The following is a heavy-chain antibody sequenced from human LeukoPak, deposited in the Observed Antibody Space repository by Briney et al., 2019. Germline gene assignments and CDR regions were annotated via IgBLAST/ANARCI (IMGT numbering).Heavy chain of an antibody. Sequence: SETLSLTCTVSGGSISSFYWSWIRQPPGKGLEWIGNIYYTGSTNYNPSLKSRVTISVDTSKNRFSLKLSSVTAADTAVYYCARQGYSAYEPKFDYWGQGTLVTVSS. CDR1: GGSISSFY. V-gene: IGHV4-59*08. CDR3: ARQGYSAYEPKFDY. D-gene: IGHD5-12*01. CDR2: IYYTGST. J-gene: IGHJ4*02.